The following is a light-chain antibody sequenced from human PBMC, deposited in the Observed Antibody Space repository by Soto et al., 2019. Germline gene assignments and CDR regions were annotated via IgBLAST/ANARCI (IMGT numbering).Light chain of an antibody. V-gene: IGLV2-8*01. J-gene: IGLJ2*01. CDR3: SSYAGSNNFIS. Sequence: QSALTQPPSASGSPGQSVTISCTGTSRDVGGYNFVSWYQQRPGKAPKLMIYEVSKRASGVPDRFSGSKSGNTASLTVSGLQSEDEADYYCSSYAGSNNFISFGGGTKVTVL. CDR2: EVS. CDR1: SRDVGGYNF.